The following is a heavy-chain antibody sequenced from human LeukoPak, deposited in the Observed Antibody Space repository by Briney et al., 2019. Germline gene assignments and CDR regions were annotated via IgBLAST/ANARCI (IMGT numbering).Heavy chain of an antibody. V-gene: IGHV3-20*04. CDR2: INWNGGST. CDR1: GFTFDDYG. Sequence: GGSLRLSCAASGFTFDDYGMSWVRQAPGKGLEWVSGINWNGGSTGYADSVKGRFTISRDNAKNSLYLQMNSLRAEDTALYYCARDSKRYYYYYYMDVWGKGTTVTVSS. J-gene: IGHJ6*03. CDR3: ARDSKRYYYYYYMDV.